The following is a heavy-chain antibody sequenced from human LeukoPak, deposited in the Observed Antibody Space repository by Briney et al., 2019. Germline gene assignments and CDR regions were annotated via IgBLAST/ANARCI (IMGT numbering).Heavy chain of an antibody. CDR3: ARQSCSGGSCYPRPYWYFDL. D-gene: IGHD2-15*01. CDR1: GGSISSYY. V-gene: IGHV4-4*07. CDR2: IYTSGST. Sequence: SETLSLTCTVSGGSISSYYWSWIRQPAGKGLEWIGRIYTSGSTNYNPSLRSRVTMSVDTSKNQFSLKLSSVTAADTAVYYCARQSCSGGSCYPRPYWYFDLWGRGTLVTVSS. J-gene: IGHJ2*01.